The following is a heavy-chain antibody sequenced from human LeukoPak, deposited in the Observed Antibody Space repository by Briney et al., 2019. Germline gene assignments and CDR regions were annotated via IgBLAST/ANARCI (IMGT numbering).Heavy chain of an antibody. V-gene: IGHV3-74*01. CDR1: GFTFSNHW. D-gene: IGHD6-19*01. CDR2: ISGDGSST. Sequence: GGSLRLSCAASGFTFSNHWMHWVRQAPGKGLVWVSRISGDGSSTSYADSVKGRFTISRDNAKNTLYLQMNSLRAEGTAVYYCARRVRSTGWYIFDFWGQGTLVTVSS. CDR3: ARRVRSTGWYIFDF. J-gene: IGHJ4*02.